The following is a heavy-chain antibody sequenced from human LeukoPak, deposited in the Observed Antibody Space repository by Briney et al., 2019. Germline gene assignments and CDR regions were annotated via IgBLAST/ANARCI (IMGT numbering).Heavy chain of an antibody. Sequence: GGSLRLSCAVSGFTFSSYWMHWVRQAPGKGLVWVSRIDRDGSRINYADSVKGRFTISRDNGKNTLFLQMNSLGAEDAAVYYCVRGNDYGGPHYWGQGTLVTVSS. J-gene: IGHJ4*02. CDR2: IDRDGSRI. CDR1: GFTFSSYW. CDR3: VRGNDYGGPHY. D-gene: IGHD4-23*01. V-gene: IGHV3-74*01.